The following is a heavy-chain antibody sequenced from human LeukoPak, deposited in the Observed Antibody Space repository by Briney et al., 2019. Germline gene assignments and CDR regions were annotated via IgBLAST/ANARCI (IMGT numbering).Heavy chain of an antibody. CDR2: IWYDGSNK. CDR3: ARDGYDYGDPHGVNAFDI. V-gene: IGHV3-33*01. Sequence: PGGSLRLSCAASGFTFSSYGMHWVRQAPGKGLEWVAVIWYDGSNKYYADSVKGRFTISRDNSKNTLYLQMNSLRAEDTAVYYCARDGYDYGDPHGVNAFDIWGQGTMVTVSS. CDR1: GFTFSSYG. J-gene: IGHJ3*02. D-gene: IGHD4-17*01.